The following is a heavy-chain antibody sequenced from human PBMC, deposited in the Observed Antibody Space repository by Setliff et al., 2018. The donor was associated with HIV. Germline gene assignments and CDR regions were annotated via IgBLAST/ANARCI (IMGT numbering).Heavy chain of an antibody. V-gene: IGHV1-69*05. J-gene: IGHJ5*02. CDR2: STPILDTT. CDR1: GGTFSSYG. CDR3: THVNNFRSVYFAA. D-gene: IGHD3-9*01. Sequence: SVKVSCKASGGTFSSYGITWVRQAPGQGLEWMGGSTPILDTTHYAQKFQGRGTITTDESTRTVYMELSSLTSEDTATYYCTHVNNFRSVYFAAWGQGTLVTVSS.